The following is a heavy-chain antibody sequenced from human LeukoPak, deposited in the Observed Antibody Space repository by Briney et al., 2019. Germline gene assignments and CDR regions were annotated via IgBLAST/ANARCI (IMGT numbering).Heavy chain of an antibody. CDR2: IIPIFGTA. CDR1: GGTFSSYA. Sequence: SVKVSCKASGGTFSSYAISWVRQAPGQGLEWMGGIIPIFGTANYAQKFQGRVTITADESTSTAYMELSSLRSEDTAVYYCARTLLNDYGDYYYYGVDVWGQGTTVTVSS. CDR3: ARTLLNDYGDYYYYGVDV. J-gene: IGHJ6*02. V-gene: IGHV1-69*13. D-gene: IGHD4-17*01.